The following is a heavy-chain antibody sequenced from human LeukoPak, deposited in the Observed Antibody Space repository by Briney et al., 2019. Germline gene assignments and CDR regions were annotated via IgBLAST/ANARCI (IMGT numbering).Heavy chain of an antibody. CDR1: GYSFTSYW. V-gene: IGHV5-51*01. Sequence: GESLKISCKGSGYSFTSYWIGWVRQMPGKGLEWMGIIYPGDSDTRYSPSFQRKVTISADKSIRPAYLQWSSLKASDTAMYYCARTYYYDSSGYFYGHDYWGQGTLVTVSS. D-gene: IGHD3-22*01. CDR2: IYPGDSDT. J-gene: IGHJ4*02. CDR3: ARTYYYDSSGYFYGHDY.